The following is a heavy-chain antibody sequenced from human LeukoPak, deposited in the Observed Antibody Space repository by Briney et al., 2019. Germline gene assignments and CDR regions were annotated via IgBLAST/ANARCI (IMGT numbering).Heavy chain of an antibody. J-gene: IGHJ4*02. V-gene: IGHV1-24*01. D-gene: IGHD3-22*01. CDR2: FDPENGET. CDR1: GYIFTELS. CDR3: TRSAVVLPYYFDY. Sequence: ASVKVSCKVSGYIFTELSMHWVRQAPGKGLEWMGSFDPENGETLYAQEFQGRVTLTEDTSADTAYMELTSLRSEDTAVYYCTRSAVVLPYYFDYWGQGTLVTVSS.